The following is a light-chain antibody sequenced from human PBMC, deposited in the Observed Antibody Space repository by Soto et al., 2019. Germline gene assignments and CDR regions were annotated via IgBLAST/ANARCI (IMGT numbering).Light chain of an antibody. CDR1: QTAGNA. CDR3: QQHDQWPIT. J-gene: IGKJ5*01. Sequence: EIIMTQSPAALALSPGETASLSCRASQTAGNALAWYQQKPGQAPSLLIYYISTRATGIPARFSGRGSGTEFTLTITSLQSEDSAVYYCQQHDQWPITFGHGTRLQI. CDR2: YIS. V-gene: IGKV3-15*01.